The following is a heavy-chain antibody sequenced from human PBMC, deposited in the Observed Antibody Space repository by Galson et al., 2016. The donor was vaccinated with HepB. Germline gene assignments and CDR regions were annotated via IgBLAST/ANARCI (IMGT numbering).Heavy chain of an antibody. CDR3: AIPRGYRYSMDV. CDR2: IWYDGSNK. Sequence: SLRLSCAASGFTFSSYGMHWVRQAPGKGLEWVALIWYDGSNKYYADSVKDRFTISRDNSKDSLYLQMNSLRPEDTAVYFCAIPRGYRYSMDVWGQGTTVTVSS. CDR1: GFTFSSYG. V-gene: IGHV3-30*02. J-gene: IGHJ6*02. D-gene: IGHD5-18*01.